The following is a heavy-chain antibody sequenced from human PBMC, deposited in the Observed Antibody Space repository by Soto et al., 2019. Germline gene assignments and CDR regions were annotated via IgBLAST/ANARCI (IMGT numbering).Heavy chain of an antibody. CDR1: GSTFSSYG. CDR3: AATGPY. Sequence: PGGSLRLSCAASGSTFSSYGMHWVRQAPGKGLEWVAVIWFDGSNKFYADSVKGRFTISRDNSKNTVSLQMNSLRDEDSAAYYCAATGPYWGQGTLVTVSS. J-gene: IGHJ4*02. V-gene: IGHV3-33*01. CDR2: IWFDGSNK.